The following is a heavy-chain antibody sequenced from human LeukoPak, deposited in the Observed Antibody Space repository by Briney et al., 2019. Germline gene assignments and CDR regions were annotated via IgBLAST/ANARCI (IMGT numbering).Heavy chain of an antibody. Sequence: GGSLRLSCAASGFTFSSYGMHWVRQAPGKGLEWVAVIWYDGSNKYYADSVKGRLTISRDNSKNTLYLQMNSLRAEDTAVYYCARAPYGDYVGGYFDYWGQGTLVTVSS. CDR1: GFTFSSYG. CDR2: IWYDGSNK. D-gene: IGHD4-17*01. CDR3: ARAPYGDYVGGYFDY. J-gene: IGHJ4*02. V-gene: IGHV3-33*01.